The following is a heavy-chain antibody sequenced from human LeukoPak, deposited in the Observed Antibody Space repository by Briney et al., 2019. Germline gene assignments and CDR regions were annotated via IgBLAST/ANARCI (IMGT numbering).Heavy chain of an antibody. Sequence: SETLSLTCTVSGGSISSSSYYWGWIRQPPGKGLEWIGSIYYSGRIYYNPSLKSRVTISLDTPKNQFSLKLSSVTAADTAVYYCARDNGEGNAYYYDSSGYPVLRAFDIWGQGTMVTVSS. CDR2: IYYSGRI. CDR3: ARDNGEGNAYYYDSSGYPVLRAFDI. D-gene: IGHD3-22*01. V-gene: IGHV4-39*07. J-gene: IGHJ3*02. CDR1: GGSISSSSYY.